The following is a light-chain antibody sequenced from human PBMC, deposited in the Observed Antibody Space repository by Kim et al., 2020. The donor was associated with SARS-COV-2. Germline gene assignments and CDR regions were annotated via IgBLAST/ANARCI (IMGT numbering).Light chain of an antibody. CDR2: GAS. CDR3: QQYGSSPGYT. V-gene: IGKV3-20*01. CDR1: QIVSSSY. Sequence: SPGENTPLSCRASQIVSSSYLAWYQQKPGQAPRLLIYGASSRATGIPDRFSGSGSGTDFTLTISRLEPEDFAVYYCQQYGSSPGYTFGQGTKLEI. J-gene: IGKJ2*01.